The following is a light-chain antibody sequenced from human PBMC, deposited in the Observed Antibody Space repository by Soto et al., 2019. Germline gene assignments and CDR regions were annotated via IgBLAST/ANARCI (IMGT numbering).Light chain of an antibody. CDR3: ISYTSSSTWV. V-gene: IGLV2-14*01. CDR1: SSDVGGYNY. CDR2: EVS. J-gene: IGLJ3*02. Sequence: QSVLTQPASVSGSPGQSITISCTGTSSDVGGYNYVSWYQQHPGKAPKLMIYEVSNRPSGVSERFSGSRSGNTASLTISGLQAEDESDYYCISYTSSSTWVFGGGTKLTVL.